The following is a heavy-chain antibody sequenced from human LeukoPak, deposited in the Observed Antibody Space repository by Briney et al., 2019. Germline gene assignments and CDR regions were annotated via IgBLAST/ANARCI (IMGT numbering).Heavy chain of an antibody. V-gene: IGHV3-23*01. CDR3: AKDPHIAAAGSDY. Sequence: GGSLRLSCAASGFTFSSYAMSWVRQAPGKGLEWVSAISGSGVSTYYADSVKGRFTISRDNSKNPLYLQMNSLRAEDTAVYYCAKDPHIAAAGSDYWGQGTLVTVSS. CDR2: ISGSGVST. CDR1: GFTFSSYA. J-gene: IGHJ4*02. D-gene: IGHD6-13*01.